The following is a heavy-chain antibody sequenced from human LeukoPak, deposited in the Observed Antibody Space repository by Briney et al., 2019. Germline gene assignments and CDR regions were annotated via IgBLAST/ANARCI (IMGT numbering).Heavy chain of an antibody. Sequence: PSETLSLTCTVSGGSISSYYWSWIRQPAGKGLEWIGRIYTSGSTNYNPSLKSRVTMSVDTSKNQFSLKLSSVTAAGTAVYYCARVRSGWNHDAFDIWGQGTMVTVSS. J-gene: IGHJ3*02. D-gene: IGHD6-19*01. V-gene: IGHV4-4*07. CDR3: ARVRSGWNHDAFDI. CDR1: GGSISSYY. CDR2: IYTSGST.